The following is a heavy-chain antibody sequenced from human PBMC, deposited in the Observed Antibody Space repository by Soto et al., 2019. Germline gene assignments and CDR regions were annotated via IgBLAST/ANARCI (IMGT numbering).Heavy chain of an antibody. V-gene: IGHV3-23*01. CDR1: GFTFGSYG. CDR2: ISGSDGRT. D-gene: IGHD5-18*01. J-gene: IGHJ4*02. Sequence: LXLSCAASGFTFGSYGMSWVRQAPGKGLEWVSTISGSDGRTYSTDSVKGRFTISRDNSRNTAYLQMNSLRVEDTAVYYCAKGVSQYTPLALFDYWGRGTLVTVSS. CDR3: AKGVSQYTPLALFDY.